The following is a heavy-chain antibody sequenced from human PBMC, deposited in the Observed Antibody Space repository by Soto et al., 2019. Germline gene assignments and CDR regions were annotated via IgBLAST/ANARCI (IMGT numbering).Heavy chain of an antibody. CDR1: GGSISSYY. D-gene: IGHD2-2*03. V-gene: IGHV4-59*01. J-gene: IGHJ4*02. Sequence: SETLSLTCTVSGGSISSYYWSWIRQPPGKGLEWIGYIYYSGSTNYNPSLKSRVTISVDTSKNQFSLKLSSVTAADTAVYYCARVGMDIVVVPAVPPRFDYWGQVPLVTFSS. CDR3: ARVGMDIVVVPAVPPRFDY. CDR2: IYYSGST.